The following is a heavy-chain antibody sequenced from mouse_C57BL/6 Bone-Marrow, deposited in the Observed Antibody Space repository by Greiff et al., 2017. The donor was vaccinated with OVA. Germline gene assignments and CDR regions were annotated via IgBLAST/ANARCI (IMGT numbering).Heavy chain of an antibody. V-gene: IGHV1-69*01. Sequence: QVQLQQPGAELVMPGASVKLSCKASGYTFTSYWMHWVKQRPGQGLEWIGEIDPSDSYTNYNQKFKGKSTLPVDKSSSTAYMQLSSLTSEDSAVYYCARCYYGSSYWYFDVWGTGTTVTVSS. CDR3: ARCYYGSSYWYFDV. J-gene: IGHJ1*03. CDR2: IDPSDSYT. D-gene: IGHD1-1*01. CDR1: GYTFTSYW.